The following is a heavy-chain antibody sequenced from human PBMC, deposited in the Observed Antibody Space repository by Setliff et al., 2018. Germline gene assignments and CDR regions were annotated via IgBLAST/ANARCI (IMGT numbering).Heavy chain of an antibody. CDR3: SRLVRYCTRTSCQRLSGGEF. J-gene: IGHJ4*02. D-gene: IGHD2-8*01. CDR2: ISGHNGNT. V-gene: IGHV1-18*01. Sequence: GASVKVSCKTSGYTFNDYGIAWVRQAPGQGPEWMGWISGHNGNTYYSPKFDGRVTLTTDTSTSTAYMELRSLGSDDTAVYYCSRLVRYCTRTSCQRLSGGEFWGQGTLVTVSS. CDR1: GYTFNDYG.